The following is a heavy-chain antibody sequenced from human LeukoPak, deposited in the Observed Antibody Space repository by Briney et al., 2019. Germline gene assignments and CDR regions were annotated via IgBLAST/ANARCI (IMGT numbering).Heavy chain of an antibody. CDR2: IYSGGST. CDR1: GFTVSSNY. CDR3: ARSPGRGELPRFDY. Sequence: PGGSLRLSCAASGFTVSSNYMSWVRQAPGKGLEWVSVIYSGGSTYYADSVKGRFTISRDNSKNTLYLQMNSLRAEDTAVYYCARSPGRGELPRFDYWGQGTLVTVSS. J-gene: IGHJ4*02. D-gene: IGHD1-26*01. V-gene: IGHV3-53*01.